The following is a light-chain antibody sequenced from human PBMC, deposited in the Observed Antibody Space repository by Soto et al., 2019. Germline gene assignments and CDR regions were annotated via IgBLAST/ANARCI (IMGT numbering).Light chain of an antibody. CDR3: QEYGSSLPWT. CDR1: QSIGSFY. J-gene: IGKJ1*01. V-gene: IGKV3-20*01. CDR2: HTS. Sequence: DIVLTQSPGTLSLSPGERATLSCRASQSIGSFYLAWYQQKPGQAPRVLIYHTSIRAAGLPDRFSGSGSGTDFTLTISRLEPEDSAVYFCQEYGSSLPWTLGQGTKVEIK.